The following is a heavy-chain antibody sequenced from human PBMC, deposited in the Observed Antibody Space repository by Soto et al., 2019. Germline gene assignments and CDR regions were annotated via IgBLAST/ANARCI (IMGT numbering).Heavy chain of an antibody. D-gene: IGHD6-13*01. CDR3: AIYRREAVAGYTLDN. CDR2: VYNSGST. Sequence: QVQLQESGPGLVKASETLSLTCTVSGGSISSNYWTWIRQPPGTGLEWIGYVYNSGSTNYNPSLTSRLTISEDTSKSQFSLKVNSMTAADTAVYYCAIYRREAVAGYTLDNWGQGILVTFSS. V-gene: IGHV4-59*01. CDR1: GGSISSNY. J-gene: IGHJ4*02.